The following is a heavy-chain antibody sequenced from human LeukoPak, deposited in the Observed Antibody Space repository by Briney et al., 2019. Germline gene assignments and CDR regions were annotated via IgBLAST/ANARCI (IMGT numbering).Heavy chain of an antibody. V-gene: IGHV1-2*02. D-gene: IGHD2-2*01. CDR1: GYTFTYYY. CDR2: INPNDGDT. Sequence: ASVKVSCKASGYTFTYYYMHWGRQAPGQGFEWMGWINPNDGDTNYAQKFQGRVTMTRDTSISTAHMEVSRLRSDDTAVYYCARANFLYCSSSTCLFDYWGQGTLVTVSS. CDR3: ARANFLYCSSSTCLFDY. J-gene: IGHJ4*02.